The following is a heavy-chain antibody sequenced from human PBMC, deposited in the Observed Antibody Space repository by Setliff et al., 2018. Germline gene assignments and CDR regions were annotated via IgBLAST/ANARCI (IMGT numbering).Heavy chain of an antibody. D-gene: IGHD6-19*01. J-gene: IGHJ2*01. CDR2: IYYNGDT. Sequence: KPSETLSLTCIVSGASITSDGYYWSWIRQHPVKGLEWIGYIYYNGDTYYNPYHKSRVAISLDTSKNHFSLELSSVRAADTALYYCARSRTIAVKGGVFAVWGRGTLVTVSS. V-gene: IGHV4-31*03. CDR1: GASITSDGYY. CDR3: ARSRTIAVKGGVFAV.